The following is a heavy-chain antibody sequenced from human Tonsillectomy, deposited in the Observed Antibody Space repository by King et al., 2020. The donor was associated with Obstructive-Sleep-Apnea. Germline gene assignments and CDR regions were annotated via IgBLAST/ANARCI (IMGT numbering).Heavy chain of an antibody. Sequence: VQLVESGGGLVQPGGSLRLSCAASGFSFSNNAMSWVRQAPGKGLEWVSAISGSGGSAHYAGSVKGRFTIPRDNSKNTLVLQMNTLRAEDTAVYYCAKDDYYYYGMDVWGQGTTVTVSS. CDR1: GFSFSNNA. V-gene: IGHV3-23*04. J-gene: IGHJ6*02. CDR3: AKDDYYYYGMDV. CDR2: ISGSGGSA.